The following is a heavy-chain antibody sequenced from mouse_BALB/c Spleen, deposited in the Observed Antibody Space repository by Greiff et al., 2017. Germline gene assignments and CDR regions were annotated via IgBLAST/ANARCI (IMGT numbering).Heavy chain of an antibody. CDR1: GYAFTNYL. V-gene: IGHV1-54*01. Sequence: QVQLQQSGAELVRPGTSVKVSCKASGYAFTNYLIEWVQQRPGQGLEWIGVINPGSGGTNYNEKFKGQATLTADKSSSTAYMQLSSLTSEDSAVYFCEREKGLLRGSYYFDYWGQGTTLTVSA. D-gene: IGHD1-1*01. CDR3: EREKGLLRGSYYFDY. CDR2: INPGSGGT. J-gene: IGHJ2*01.